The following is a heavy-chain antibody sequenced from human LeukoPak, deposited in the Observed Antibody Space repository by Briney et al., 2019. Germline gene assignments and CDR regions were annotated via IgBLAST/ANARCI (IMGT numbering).Heavy chain of an antibody. J-gene: IGHJ4*02. CDR2: ISNDGSNK. V-gene: IGHV3-30*04. D-gene: IGHD3-9*01. CDR3: ARGTGVVLRYFDWLAPTPTDY. CDR1: GFTFSSYA. Sequence: GRSLTLSCPASGFTFSSYAMHWVRQAPGKGLEWDAVISNDGSNKYYADSVKGRFTISRDNSKNTLYLEMNSLRADDTAVYYCARGTGVVLRYFDWLAPTPTDYWGQGTLVTVSS.